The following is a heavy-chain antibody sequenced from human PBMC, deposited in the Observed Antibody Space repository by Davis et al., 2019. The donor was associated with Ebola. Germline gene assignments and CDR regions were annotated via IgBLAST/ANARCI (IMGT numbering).Heavy chain of an antibody. D-gene: IGHD3-3*01. CDR1: GGSISSYY. CDR2: INHSGST. J-gene: IGHJ4*02. V-gene: IGHV4-34*01. Sequence: MPGGSLRLSCTVSGGSISSYYWSWIRQPPGKGLEWIGEINHSGSTNYNPSLKSRVTISVDTSKNEFSLKLSSATAADTAVYYCARGRFLDFWGQGTLVTVSS. CDR3: ARGRFLDF.